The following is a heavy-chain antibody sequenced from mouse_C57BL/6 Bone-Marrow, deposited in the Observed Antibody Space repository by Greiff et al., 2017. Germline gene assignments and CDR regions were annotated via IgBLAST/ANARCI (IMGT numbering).Heavy chain of an antibody. CDR3: ASPGVTTAIDYAMDY. CDR1: GFNIKNTY. J-gene: IGHJ4*01. V-gene: IGHV14-3*01. CDR2: IDPANGNP. D-gene: IGHD1-2*01. Sequence: VQLQQSVAELVRPGASVKLSCTASGFNIKNTYMHWVKQRPEQGLEWIGRIDPANGNPKYAPKFQGKATITADTSSNTAYLQLSSLTSEDTAIYYCASPGVTTAIDYAMDYWGQGTSVTVSS.